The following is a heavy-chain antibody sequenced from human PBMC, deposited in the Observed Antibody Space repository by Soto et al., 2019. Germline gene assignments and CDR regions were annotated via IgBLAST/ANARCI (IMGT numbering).Heavy chain of an antibody. Sequence: QVQLVQSGSELKKPGASVKVSCKASGYTFTSYAMNWVRQAPGQGLEWMGWINTNTGNPTYAQGFTGRFVFSLDTXVXTXXLQICSLKAEDTAVYYCARGVRYSSSWYENNWFDPWGQGTLVTVSS. CDR3: ARGVRYSSSWYENNWFDP. J-gene: IGHJ5*02. D-gene: IGHD6-13*01. CDR1: GYTFTSYA. V-gene: IGHV7-4-1*01. CDR2: INTNTGNP.